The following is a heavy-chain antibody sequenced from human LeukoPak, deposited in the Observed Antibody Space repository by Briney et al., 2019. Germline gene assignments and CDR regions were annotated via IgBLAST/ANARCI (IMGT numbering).Heavy chain of an antibody. CDR1: GGSFSGYY. D-gene: IGHD6-19*01. Sequence: SETLSLTCAVYGGSFSGYYWSWIRQPPGKGLEWIGEINHSGSTNYNPSLKSRVTISVDTSKNQFSLKLSSVTAADTAVYYCARSRGAVAGTSFFDYWGQGTLVTVSS. J-gene: IGHJ4*02. CDR3: ARSRGAVAGTSFFDY. CDR2: INHSGST. V-gene: IGHV4-34*01.